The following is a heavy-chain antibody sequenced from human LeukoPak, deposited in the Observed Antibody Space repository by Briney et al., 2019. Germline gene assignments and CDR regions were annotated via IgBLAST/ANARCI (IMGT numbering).Heavy chain of an antibody. V-gene: IGHV3-48*04. CDR3: ARDPLSSSSFDL. CDR1: GFTFNSYA. J-gene: IGHJ4*02. Sequence: PGESLRLSCAASGFTFNSYAFNLVRQAPGKGLEWVSYISSSSNVIYYTDSVKGRFTISRDNAKNSLYLQMNSLRAEDTAVYYCARDPLSSSSFDLWGQGTLVTVSS. D-gene: IGHD6-13*01. CDR2: ISSSSNVI.